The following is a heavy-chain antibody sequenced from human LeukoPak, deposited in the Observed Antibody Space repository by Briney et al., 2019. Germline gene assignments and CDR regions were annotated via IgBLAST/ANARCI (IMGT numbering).Heavy chain of an antibody. Sequence: GGSLILSCAASGFTFSSYGMNWVRQAPGKGLEWVAVIWYDGSNKYYADSVKGRFTISRDNSKNTLYLQMNSLRAEDTAVYYCAREGSMVANFDYWGQGTLVTVSS. CDR1: GFTFSSYG. CDR2: IWYDGSNK. V-gene: IGHV3-33*01. J-gene: IGHJ4*02. CDR3: AREGSMVANFDY. D-gene: IGHD5-12*01.